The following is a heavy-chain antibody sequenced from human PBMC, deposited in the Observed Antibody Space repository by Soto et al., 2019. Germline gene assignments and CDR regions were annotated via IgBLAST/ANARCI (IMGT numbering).Heavy chain of an antibody. Sequence: QVHLVQSGAEMKKPGSSVKCSCKVSGGDLTNSGISWVRQAPGQGLEWMGGIFPLLAMVDYSQKFQGRVTINADESTNAAYMDLGSLKSDDTAVYYCAKEDGADFNSWGQGTLVIVSS. CDR1: GGDLTNSG. V-gene: IGHV1-69*04. D-gene: IGHD1-26*01. J-gene: IGHJ5*01. CDR2: IFPLLAMV. CDR3: AKEDGADFNS.